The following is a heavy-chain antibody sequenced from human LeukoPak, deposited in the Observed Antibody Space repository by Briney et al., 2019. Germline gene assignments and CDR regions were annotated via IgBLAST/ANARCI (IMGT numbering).Heavy chain of an antibody. Sequence: PSETLSPTCTVSGDSISTYDWSWIRQPAGKGLEWIGRIYSSGSTKYNPSLKSRVTTSVDTSKNQFSLKLSSVTAADTAVYYCARDSRRYYGLFDPWGQGTLVTVSS. V-gene: IGHV4-4*07. J-gene: IGHJ5*02. CDR3: ARDSRRYYGLFDP. D-gene: IGHD3-22*01. CDR2: IYSSGST. CDR1: GDSISTYD.